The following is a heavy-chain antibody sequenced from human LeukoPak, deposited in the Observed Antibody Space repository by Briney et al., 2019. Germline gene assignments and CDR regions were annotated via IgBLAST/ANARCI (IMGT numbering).Heavy chain of an antibody. D-gene: IGHD1-26*01. V-gene: IGHV3-74*01. J-gene: IGHJ4*02. CDR1: GFTFRSYW. CDR2: INYDGSST. CDR3: AREGYGGSFDY. Sequence: GGSLRLSCAAAGFTFRSYWMHWVRQAPGKGLLWASRINYDGSSTNYADSVKGRFTISRDNAENTVYLQMNSLRGEDTAVFYCAREGYGGSFDYWGQGTLVTVSS.